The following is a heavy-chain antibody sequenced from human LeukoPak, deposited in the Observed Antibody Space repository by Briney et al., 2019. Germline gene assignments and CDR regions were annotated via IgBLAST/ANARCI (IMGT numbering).Heavy chain of an antibody. V-gene: IGHV4-31*03. J-gene: IGHJ5*02. D-gene: IGHD3-22*01. Sequence: SQTLSLTCTVSGGPISSGGYYWSWIRQHPGKGLEWIGYIYYSGSTYYNPSLKSRVTISVDTSKNQFSLKLSSVTAADTAVYYCARGPNSSGQNWFDPWGQGTLVTVSS. CDR2: IYYSGST. CDR1: GGPISSGGYY. CDR3: ARGPNSSGQNWFDP.